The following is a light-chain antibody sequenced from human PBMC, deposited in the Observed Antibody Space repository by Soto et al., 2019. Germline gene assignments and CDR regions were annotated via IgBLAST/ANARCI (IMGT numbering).Light chain of an antibody. V-gene: IGLV2-11*01. CDR1: SSDVGSYKD. Sequence: QSALTQPRSVSGSPGQSVTISCTGTSSDVGSYKDVSWYQHHPGKVPKLMIYDVSERPSGVPDRFSGSKSGNTASLTISGLQAEDEANHYCCAYADTFYVFGTGTKVTVL. CDR3: CAYADTFYV. CDR2: DVS. J-gene: IGLJ1*01.